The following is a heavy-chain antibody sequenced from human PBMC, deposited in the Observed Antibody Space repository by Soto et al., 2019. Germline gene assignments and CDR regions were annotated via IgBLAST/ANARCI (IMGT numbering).Heavy chain of an antibody. D-gene: IGHD1-1*01. V-gene: IGHV3-66*01. Sequence: GGSLRLSCTTSGFTFISIYMNWVRQAPGKGLEWLSIVYTGGSTYYADSVKGRFTISRDNSKNTLYLQMNSLRADDTAMYYCARGHHWSYVDSWGQGTLVTVSS. CDR3: ARGHHWSYVDS. CDR2: VYTGGST. CDR1: GFTFISIY. J-gene: IGHJ4*02.